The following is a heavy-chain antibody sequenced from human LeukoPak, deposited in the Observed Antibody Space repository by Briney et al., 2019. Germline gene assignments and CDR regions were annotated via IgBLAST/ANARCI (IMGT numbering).Heavy chain of an antibody. CDR3: ARVQIPYYHGMDV. CDR2: INHSGST. J-gene: IGHJ6*02. Sequence: SETLSLTCAVYGGSFSGYYWSWIRQPPGKGLEWIGEINHSGSTNYNPSLKSRVTMSVDTSKNQFSLKLSSVTAADTAVYYCARVQIPYYHGMDVWGQGTTVTVSS. V-gene: IGHV4-34*01. CDR1: GGSFSGYY.